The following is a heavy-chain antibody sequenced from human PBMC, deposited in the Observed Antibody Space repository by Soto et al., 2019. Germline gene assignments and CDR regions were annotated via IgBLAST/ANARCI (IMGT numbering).Heavy chain of an antibody. CDR3: ARDLFVAAAGTWSWFDP. V-gene: IGHV3-30-3*01. J-gene: IGHJ5*02. CDR1: GFTFSSYA. Sequence: QVQLVESGGGVVQPGRSLRLSCAASGFTFSSYAMHWVRQAPGKGLEWVAVISYDGSNKYYADSVKGRFTISRDNSKNTLYLQMNSLRVEDTAVYYCARDLFVAAAGTWSWFDPWGQGTLVTVSS. D-gene: IGHD6-13*01. CDR2: ISYDGSNK.